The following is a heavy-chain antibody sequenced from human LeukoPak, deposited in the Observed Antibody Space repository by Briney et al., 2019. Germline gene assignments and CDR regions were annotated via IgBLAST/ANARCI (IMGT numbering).Heavy chain of an antibody. J-gene: IGHJ4*02. D-gene: IGHD6-6*01. Sequence: GRSLRLSCAASGFTFDDYAMHWVRQAPGKGLEWVSGISWNSGSIGYADSVKGRFTISRDNAKNSLYLQMNSLRAEDTAVYYCARDKERIAARSPLGYWGQGTLVTVSS. CDR1: GFTFDDYA. V-gene: IGHV3-9*01. CDR3: ARDKERIAARSPLGY. CDR2: ISWNSGSI.